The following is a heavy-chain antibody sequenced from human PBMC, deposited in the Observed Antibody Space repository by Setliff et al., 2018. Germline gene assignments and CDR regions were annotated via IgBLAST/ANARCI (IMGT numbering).Heavy chain of an antibody. CDR1: GFTFSSYW. Sequence: PGGSLRLSCAASGFTFSSYWMSWVRQAPGKGLEWVANIKQDGSEKYYVDSVKGRFTISRDNAKNSLYLQMNSLRAGDTAVYYCARGGYNFWSGYPYYYYYYGMDVWGQGTTVTVSS. J-gene: IGHJ6*02. D-gene: IGHD3-3*01. V-gene: IGHV3-7*01. CDR3: ARGGYNFWSGYPYYYYYYGMDV. CDR2: IKQDGSEK.